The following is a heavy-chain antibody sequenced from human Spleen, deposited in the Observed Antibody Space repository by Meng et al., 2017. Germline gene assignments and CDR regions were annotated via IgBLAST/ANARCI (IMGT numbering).Heavy chain of an antibody. D-gene: IGHD6-13*01. Sequence: ASVKVSCKASGNTFTIYYMHWVRQAPGQGLEWMGFINPSGGGTSYAQNFQGRVTMTRDTSTSTFYMDLSSLRSDDTAVYYCARGLLGQLDDAFDIWGQGTMVTVS. V-gene: IGHV1-46*01. CDR2: INPSGGGT. CDR3: ARGLLGQLDDAFDI. J-gene: IGHJ3*02. CDR1: GNTFTIYY.